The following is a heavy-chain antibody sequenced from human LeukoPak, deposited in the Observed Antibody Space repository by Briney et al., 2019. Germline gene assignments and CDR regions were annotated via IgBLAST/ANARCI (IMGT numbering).Heavy chain of an antibody. D-gene: IGHD3-3*01. V-gene: IGHV3-53*01. CDR3: ARGFLGRDWFDP. Sequence: GGSLRLSCAASGFTVSSNYMSWVRQAPGKGLEWVSVIYSGGSTYYADSVKGRFTISRDNSKNTLYLQMNSLRAEDTAVYYCARGFLGRDWFDPWDQGTLVTVSS. J-gene: IGHJ5*02. CDR1: GFTVSSNY. CDR2: IYSGGST.